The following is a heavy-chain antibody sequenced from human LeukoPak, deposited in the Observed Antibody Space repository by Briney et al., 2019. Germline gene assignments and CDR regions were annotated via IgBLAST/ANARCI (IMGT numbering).Heavy chain of an antibody. J-gene: IGHJ4*02. CDR3: ARAWYYYDSSGYYPFDY. V-gene: IGHV4-34*01. Sequence: SETLSLTCAVYGGSFSGYYWSWIRQPPGKGLEWIGEINHSGSTNYNPSLKSRVTISVDTSKNQFSLKLSSVTCADTAVYYCARAWYYYDSSGYYPFDYWGQGTLVTVSS. D-gene: IGHD3-22*01. CDR1: GGSFSGYY. CDR2: INHSGST.